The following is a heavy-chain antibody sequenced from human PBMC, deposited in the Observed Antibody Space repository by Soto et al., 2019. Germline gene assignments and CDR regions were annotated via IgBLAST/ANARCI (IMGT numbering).Heavy chain of an antibody. Sequence: PEASVKVSCKASGYTFTSYGISWVRQAPGQGLEWMGWISAYNGNTNYAQKLQGRVTMTTDTSTSTAYMELRSLRSDDTAVYYCARYLRGYSRSGAFDIWGQGTMVTVSS. V-gene: IGHV1-18*04. CDR3: ARYLRGYSRSGAFDI. J-gene: IGHJ3*02. CDR1: GYTFTSYG. D-gene: IGHD5-18*01. CDR2: ISAYNGNT.